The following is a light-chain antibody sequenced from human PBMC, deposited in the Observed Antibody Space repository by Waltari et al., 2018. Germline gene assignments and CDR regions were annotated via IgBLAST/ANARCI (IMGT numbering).Light chain of an antibody. CDR2: SDN. CDR3: ATWDERLTGFWV. Sequence: QSVLTQPPSASGTPGQTVTISCSGGSANVGTNSVSWYKQLPGVAPELLLYSDNQRPPVVRGRFSGSRSGTSASLAISGLRSDDEADYYCATWDERLTGFWVFGGGTRLTV. V-gene: IGLV1-47*02. J-gene: IGLJ3*02. CDR1: SANVGTNS.